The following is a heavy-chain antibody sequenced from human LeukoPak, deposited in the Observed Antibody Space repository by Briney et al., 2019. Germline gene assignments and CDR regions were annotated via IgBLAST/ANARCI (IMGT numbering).Heavy chain of an antibody. Sequence: SETLSLTCTVSGGSISSYYWNWIRQPPGKGLEWIGNIYYSGSTNYNPSLNSRVTISVDTSKNQFSLKLSSVTAADTALYYCARLLPSQSDAFDIWGQGTMVTVSS. CDR1: GGSISSYY. V-gene: IGHV4-59*01. CDR3: ARLLPSQSDAFDI. D-gene: IGHD2-15*01. CDR2: IYYSGST. J-gene: IGHJ3*02.